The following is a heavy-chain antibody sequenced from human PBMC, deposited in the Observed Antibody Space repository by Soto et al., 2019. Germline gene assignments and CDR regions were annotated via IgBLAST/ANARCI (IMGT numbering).Heavy chain of an antibody. CDR1: GGSISSGGYY. Sequence: QVQLQESGPGLVKPSQTLSLTCTVSGGSISSGGYYWSWIRQHPGKGLEWIGYIYYSGSTYYNPSLKSRVTISLDTSKNQFSLKLSSVTAADTAVYYCALDRAGALYFDYWGQGTLVTVSS. J-gene: IGHJ4*02. CDR3: ALDRAGALYFDY. CDR2: IYYSGST. D-gene: IGHD6-13*01. V-gene: IGHV4-31*03.